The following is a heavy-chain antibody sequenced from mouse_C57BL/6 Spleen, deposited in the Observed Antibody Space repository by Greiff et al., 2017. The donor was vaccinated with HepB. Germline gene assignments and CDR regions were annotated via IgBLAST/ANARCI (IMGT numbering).Heavy chain of an antibody. CDR3: ARSYYYGSSCLDY. D-gene: IGHD1-1*01. Sequence: QVQLQQPGAELVKPGASVKLSCKASGYTFTSYWMHWVKQRPGRDLEWIGRIDPNSGGTKYNEKFKSKATLTVDKPSSTAYMQLSSLTSEDSAVYYCARSYYYGSSCLDYWGQGTTLTVSS. CDR1: GYTFTSYW. CDR2: IDPNSGGT. V-gene: IGHV1-72*01. J-gene: IGHJ2*01.